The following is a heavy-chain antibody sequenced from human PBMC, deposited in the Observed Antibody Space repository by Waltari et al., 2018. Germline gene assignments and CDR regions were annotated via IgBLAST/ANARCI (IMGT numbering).Heavy chain of an antibody. CDR3: ARVGGWVAVADN. CDR2: VNPNSGNT. Sequence: QVQLVQSGAEVKKPGASVKVSCKPSGYTFTSYDINWVRQATGQGLEWMGWVNPNSGNTGNAQKFQVRVTMTRNTSISTAYMGLGSLRSEDTAVYYCARVGGWVAVADNWGQGTLVTVSS. D-gene: IGHD6-19*01. V-gene: IGHV1-8*01. CDR1: GYTFTSYD. J-gene: IGHJ4*02.